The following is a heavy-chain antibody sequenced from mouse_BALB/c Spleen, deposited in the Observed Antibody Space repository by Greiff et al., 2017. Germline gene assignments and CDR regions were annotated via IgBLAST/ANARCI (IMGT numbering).Heavy chain of an antibody. CDR3: ARFTTVVDY. CDR2: IRYSGST. V-gene: IGHV3-2*02. Sequence: DVKLQESGPGLVKPSQSLSLTCTVTGYSITSDYAWNWIRQFPGNKLEWMGYIRYSGSTSYNPSLKSRISITRDTSKNQFFLQLNSVTTEDTATYYCARFTTVVDYWGQGTTLTVSS. J-gene: IGHJ2*01. D-gene: IGHD1-1*01. CDR1: GYSITSDYA.